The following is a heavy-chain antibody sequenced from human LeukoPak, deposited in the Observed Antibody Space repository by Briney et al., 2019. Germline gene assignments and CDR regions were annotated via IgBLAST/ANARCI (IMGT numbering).Heavy chain of an antibody. J-gene: IGHJ4*02. CDR2: LYSGDTT. V-gene: IGHV3-66*01. D-gene: IGHD3-9*01. CDR1: GFTVSSTY. Sequence: GGSLRLSCAASGFTVSSTYMSRVRQAPGKGLEWVSALYSGDTTYYANSVKGRFTISRDNSKNMLYLQMNSLRAEDTAVYYCARRLLTGYYEFWGQGTLVTVSS. CDR3: ARRLLTGYYEF.